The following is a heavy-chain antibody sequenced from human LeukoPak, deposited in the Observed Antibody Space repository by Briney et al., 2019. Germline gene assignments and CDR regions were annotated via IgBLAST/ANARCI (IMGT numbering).Heavy chain of an antibody. Sequence: PSETLSLTCAVYGGSFSGYYWSWIRQPPGKGLEWIAEIDHSGRTNFNRSLKSRITISVDTSKKHFSLKLSFVTAADTAVYYCARKGLTKPLSVAVDFDSWGQGTLVTVSS. J-gene: IGHJ4*02. CDR2: IDHSGRT. D-gene: IGHD6-19*01. CDR1: GGSFSGYY. CDR3: ARKGLTKPLSVAVDFDS. V-gene: IGHV4-34*01.